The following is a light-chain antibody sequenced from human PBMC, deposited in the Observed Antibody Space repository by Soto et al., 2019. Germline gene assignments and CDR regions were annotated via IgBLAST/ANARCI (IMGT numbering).Light chain of an antibody. V-gene: IGKV1-9*01. J-gene: IGKJ5*01. CDR1: HDISTY. CDR2: EAS. CDR3: QQLNTLPCT. Sequence: DIQLTQSPSLLSASVGDRVTITCRASHDISTYLAWYQQKPGKAPKLMIYEASTLQSGVPSRFSGSGSGTEITLTISGLLPEDFATYHCQQLNTLPCTFGQGTRLEIK.